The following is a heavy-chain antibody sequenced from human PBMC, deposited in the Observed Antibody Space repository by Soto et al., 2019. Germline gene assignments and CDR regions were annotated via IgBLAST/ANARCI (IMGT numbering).Heavy chain of an antibody. CDR1: GGTFSSYA. Sequence: QVQLVQSGAEVKKPGSSVKVSCMASGGTFSSYAISWVRQAPGQGLEWMGGIIPIFGTANYAQKFQGRVTITADESTSTAYMELSSLRSEDTAVYYCARAPLGYGDQDWYFDLWGRGTLVTVSS. CDR3: ARAPLGYGDQDWYFDL. V-gene: IGHV1-69*12. D-gene: IGHD4-17*01. J-gene: IGHJ2*01. CDR2: IIPIFGTA.